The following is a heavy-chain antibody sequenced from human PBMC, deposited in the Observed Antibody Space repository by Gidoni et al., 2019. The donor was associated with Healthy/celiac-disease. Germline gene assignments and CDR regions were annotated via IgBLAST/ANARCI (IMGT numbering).Heavy chain of an antibody. V-gene: IGHV3-49*03. Sequence: EVQLVESGGGLVQPGRSLRLSCTASGFPVGDYAMGWFRQAPGKGLQGVGFIRSKAYGGTTEYAASVKGRFTISRDDSKSIAYLRMNSLKTEDTAVYYCTRDKSPTVDYWGQGTLVTVSS. CDR3: TRDKSPTVDY. CDR2: IRSKAYGGTT. J-gene: IGHJ4*02. CDR1: GFPVGDYA.